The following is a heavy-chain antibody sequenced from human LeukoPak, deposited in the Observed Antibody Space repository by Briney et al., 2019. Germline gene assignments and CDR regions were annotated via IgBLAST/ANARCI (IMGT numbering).Heavy chain of an antibody. CDR3: ARDTAQRAFDI. V-gene: IGHV3-33*01. Sequence: SGRSLRLSCAASGFTFSTYGMHWDRQSPGKGLEWVAVIWYDGSKTHYRDSVKGRFTISRDNSKNTLYLEMNSLRAEDTAVYYCARDTAQRAFDIWGHGTMVTVSS. J-gene: IGHJ3*02. CDR2: IWYDGSKT. D-gene: IGHD6-25*01. CDR1: GFTFSTYG.